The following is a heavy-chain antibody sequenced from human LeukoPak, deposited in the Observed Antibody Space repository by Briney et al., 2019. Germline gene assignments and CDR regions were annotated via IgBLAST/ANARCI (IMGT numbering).Heavy chain of an antibody. CDR1: GGSVTTYH. D-gene: IGHD2-21*01. Sequence: SETLSLTCTVSGGSVTTYHWTWIRQPPGKGLEWIGHIHYSGGADYNPSLKSRVSISLDTSKNHFSLRLTSVTAADTGVYFCARAERAASHIWGQGTQVTVSS. J-gene: IGHJ4*02. CDR3: ARAERAASHI. CDR2: IHYSGGA. V-gene: IGHV4-59*02.